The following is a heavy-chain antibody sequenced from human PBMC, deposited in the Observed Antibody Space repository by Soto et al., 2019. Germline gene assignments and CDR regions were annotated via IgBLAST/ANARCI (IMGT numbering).Heavy chain of an antibody. CDR1: GYSISSGYY. Sequence: SETLSLTCTVSGYSISSGYYWGWIRQPPGKGLEWIGSIYHSGSTYYNPSLKSRVTISVDTSKNQFSLKLSSVTAADTAVYYCARVLEWERSYWYFDLWGRGTLVTVSS. J-gene: IGHJ2*01. CDR2: IYHSGST. D-gene: IGHD3-3*01. V-gene: IGHV4-38-2*02. CDR3: ARVLEWERSYWYFDL.